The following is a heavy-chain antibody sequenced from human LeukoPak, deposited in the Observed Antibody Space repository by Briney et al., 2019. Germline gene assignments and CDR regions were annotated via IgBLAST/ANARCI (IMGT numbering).Heavy chain of an antibody. CDR3: AKDRTYYYGSGSAFDY. D-gene: IGHD3-10*01. CDR2: IRYDGSNK. J-gene: IGHJ4*02. V-gene: IGHV3-30*02. Sequence: GGSLRLSCAASGFTFSSYGMHWVRQAPGKGLEWAAFIRYDGSNKYYADSVKGRFTISRDNSKNTLYLQMNSLRAEDTAVYYCAKDRTYYYGSGSAFDYWGQGTLVTVSS. CDR1: GFTFSSYG.